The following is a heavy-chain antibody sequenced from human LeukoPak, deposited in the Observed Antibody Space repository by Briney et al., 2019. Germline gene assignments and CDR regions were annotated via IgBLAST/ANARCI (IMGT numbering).Heavy chain of an antibody. Sequence: PSETLSLTCAVYGGSFSGYYWSWIRQPPGKGLEWIGEINHSGSTNYNPSLKSRVTISVDTSKNQFSLKLSSVTAADAAVYYCATCSSTSCYGGYCYYGMDVWGQGTTVTVSS. CDR3: ATCSSTSCYGGYCYYGMDV. V-gene: IGHV4-34*01. J-gene: IGHJ6*02. CDR1: GGSFSGYY. CDR2: INHSGST. D-gene: IGHD2-2*01.